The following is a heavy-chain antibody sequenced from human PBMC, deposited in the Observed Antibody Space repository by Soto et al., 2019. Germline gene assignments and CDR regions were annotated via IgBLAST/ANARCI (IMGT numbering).Heavy chain of an antibody. CDR3: AKADGSGGIN. J-gene: IGHJ4*02. V-gene: IGHV3-23*01. CDR1: GFPFSYYA. CDR2: ISGRGGST. Sequence: EVQLLESGGGLVQPGGSLRLSCAASGFPFSYYAMTWVRQPPGKGQEGVSAISGRGGSTYSADSVKGRFTVSRDNAKNTLYLQMSSLRAEDTAVYYCAKADGSGGINWGQGTLVTVSS. D-gene: IGHD2-15*01.